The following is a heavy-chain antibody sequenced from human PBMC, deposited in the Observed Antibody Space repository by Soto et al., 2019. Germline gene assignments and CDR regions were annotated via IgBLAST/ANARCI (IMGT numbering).Heavy chain of an antibody. V-gene: IGHV4-59*01. J-gene: IGHJ4*02. Sequence: QVQLQESGPGLVKPSETLSLTCTVSGGSISSYYWSWIRQPPGKRLEWIGYVYYSGSTNYNPSLKSRGNHKANISKNQVPLKMSPVTAADTAVYYCARLATSYYFDYWGQGTLVTVSS. CDR3: ARLATSYYFDY. CDR2: VYYSGST. D-gene: IGHD1-1*01. CDR1: GGSISSYY.